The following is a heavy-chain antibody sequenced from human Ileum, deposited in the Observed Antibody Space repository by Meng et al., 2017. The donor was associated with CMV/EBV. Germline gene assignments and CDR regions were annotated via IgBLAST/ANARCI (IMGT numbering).Heavy chain of an antibody. J-gene: IGHJ4*02. CDR2: INHSGST. Sequence: QVQRQQWGAGLLKPSETLSLTCAVYGGSFSGYYWSWIRQPPGKGLEWIGEINHSGSTNYNPSLKSRVTISVDTSKNQFSLKLSSVTAADTAVYYCARGRRDGYNNPPLDYWGQGTLVTVSS. V-gene: IGHV4-34*01. D-gene: IGHD5-24*01. CDR3: ARGRRDGYNNPPLDY. CDR1: GGSFSGYY.